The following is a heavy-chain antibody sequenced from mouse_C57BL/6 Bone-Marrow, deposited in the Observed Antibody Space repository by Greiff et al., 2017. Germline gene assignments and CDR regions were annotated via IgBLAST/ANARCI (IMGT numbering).Heavy chain of an antibody. D-gene: IGHD1-1*01. CDR1: GFNIKDDY. V-gene: IGHV14-4*01. CDR3: TTVVHY. CDR2: IDPENGDT. J-gene: IGHJ2*01. Sequence: VQLKESGAELVRPGASVKLSCTASGFNIKDDYMHWVKQRPEQGPEWIGWIDPENGDTEYASKFQGKATITADTSSNTAYLQLSSLTSEDTAVYYCTTVVHYWGQGTTLTVSS.